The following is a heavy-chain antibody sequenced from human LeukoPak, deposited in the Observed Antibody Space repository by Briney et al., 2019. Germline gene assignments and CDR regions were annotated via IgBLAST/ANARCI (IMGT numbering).Heavy chain of an antibody. CDR3: ARDWDQWVDY. V-gene: IGHV1-46*01. CDR1: GFTFTGHF. D-gene: IGHD1-26*01. CDR2: INPSGGST. J-gene: IGHJ4*02. Sequence: GASVRVSCKASGFTFTGHFLHWVRQAPGQGLEWMGIINPSGGSTSYAQKFQGRVTMTRDTSTSTVYMELSSLRSEDTAVYYCARDWDQWVDYWGQGTLVTVSS.